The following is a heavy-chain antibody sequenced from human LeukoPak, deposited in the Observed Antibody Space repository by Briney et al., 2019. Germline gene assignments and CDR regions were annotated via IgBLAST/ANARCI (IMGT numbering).Heavy chain of an antibody. V-gene: IGHV6-1*01. CDR1: GDSVSRNTAA. J-gene: IGHJ3*02. CDR2: TYYRSKWHN. Sequence: SQTLSLTCAMSGDSVSRNTAAWDWLRHSPSRGLEWLGRTYYRSKWHNDYAVSVKSQIIINPDTSKNQFTLQLNSVTPEDTAVYYYARDSDLVDAFDIWGQGTMVTVSS. CDR3: ARDSDLVDAFDI.